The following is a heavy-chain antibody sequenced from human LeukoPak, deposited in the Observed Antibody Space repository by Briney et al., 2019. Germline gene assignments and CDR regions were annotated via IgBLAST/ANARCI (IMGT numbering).Heavy chain of an antibody. CDR2: INHSGST. V-gene: IGHV4-34*01. Sequence: SETLSLTCAVYGGSFSGYYWSWLRQPPGKGLEGIGEINHSGSTNYNPSLKSRVTISVDTSKNQFSLKLSSVTAADTAVYYCARVRYYYDSSGYAFDIWGQGTMVTVSS. D-gene: IGHD3-22*01. J-gene: IGHJ3*02. CDR3: ARVRYYYDSSGYAFDI. CDR1: GGSFSGYY.